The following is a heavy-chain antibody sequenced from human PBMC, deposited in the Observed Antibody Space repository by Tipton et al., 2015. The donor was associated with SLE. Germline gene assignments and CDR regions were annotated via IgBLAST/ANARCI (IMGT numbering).Heavy chain of an antibody. CDR2: FYHRGTT. CDR1: GHSISSGFY. CDR3: ARTLDALDI. J-gene: IGHJ3*02. V-gene: IGHV4-38-2*01. Sequence: TLSLTCSVSGHSISSGFYWGWIRQSPGKGLEWIGNFYHRGTTYYNPSLKSRVTISADTSKNHLSLKLTSVTAADTAVYYCARTLDALDIWGQGTMVTVSS.